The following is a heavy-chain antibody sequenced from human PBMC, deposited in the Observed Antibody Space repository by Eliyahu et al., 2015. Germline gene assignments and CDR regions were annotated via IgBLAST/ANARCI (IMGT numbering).Heavy chain of an antibody. Sequence: EVQLVESGGGLIQPGGSLRXSCAASGFXXSSNYMSWVRPGPGKGLEWLSVMYNGGATYYADSVKGRFTISRDNSKNTLYLQMNSLRADDTAVYYCARDLGAYKRALDYWGQGTLVTVSS. J-gene: IGHJ4*02. CDR2: MYNGGAT. CDR3: ARDLGAYKRALDY. CDR1: GFXXSSNY. D-gene: IGHD3-16*01. V-gene: IGHV3-53*01.